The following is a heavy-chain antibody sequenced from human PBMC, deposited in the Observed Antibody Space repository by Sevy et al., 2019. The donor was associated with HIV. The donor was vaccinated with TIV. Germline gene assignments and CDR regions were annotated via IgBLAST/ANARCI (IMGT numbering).Heavy chain of an antibody. V-gene: IGHV3-7*01. CDR3: AHETFGRFES. Sequence: GGSLRLSCAASGFTFSANWMNWVRQAPGKGLEWVANIKADGSDKHYVDSVEGRFTIPRDNAKNLLFLQMNGLRVEDTAVYYCAHETFGRFESWGQGTLVTVSS. CDR1: GFTFSANW. CDR2: IKADGSDK. J-gene: IGHJ4*02. D-gene: IGHD3-16*01.